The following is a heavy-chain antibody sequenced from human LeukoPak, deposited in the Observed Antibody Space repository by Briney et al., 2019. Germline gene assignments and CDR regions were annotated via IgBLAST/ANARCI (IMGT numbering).Heavy chain of an antibody. J-gene: IGHJ5*02. V-gene: IGHV3-21*01. CDR3: ARLRFLEWPSMSWFDP. D-gene: IGHD3-3*01. CDR2: ISTSSSYI. Sequence: GGSLRLSCAASGFTFSSYSMNWVRQAPGKGLEWVSSISTSSSYIHYADSVKGRFTISRDNAKNSLYLQMNSLRAEDTAVYYCARLRFLEWPSMSWFDPWGQGTLVTVSS. CDR1: GFTFSSYS.